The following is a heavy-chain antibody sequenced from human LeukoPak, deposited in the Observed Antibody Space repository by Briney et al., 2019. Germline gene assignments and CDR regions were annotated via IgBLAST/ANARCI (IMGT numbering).Heavy chain of an antibody. CDR3: AKESWRVGALDY. CDR1: GFTFDDYT. CDR2: ISGSGGST. Sequence: GGSLRLSCAASGFTFDDYTMHWVRQAPGKGLEWVSAISGSGGSTYYADSVKGRFTISRDNSKNTLYLQMNSLRAEDTAVYYCAKESWRVGALDYWGQGTLVTVSS. V-gene: IGHV3-23*01. D-gene: IGHD1-26*01. J-gene: IGHJ4*02.